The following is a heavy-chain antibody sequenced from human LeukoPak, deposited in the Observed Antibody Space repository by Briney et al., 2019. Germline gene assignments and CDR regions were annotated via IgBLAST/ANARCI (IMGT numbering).Heavy chain of an antibody. CDR2: ISGSGGST. CDR1: GFTFSGYA. D-gene: IGHD3-22*01. CDR3: AKDWGYYDSSGYYYDEVYFDY. V-gene: IGHV3-23*01. Sequence: GGSLRLSCAASGFTFSGYAMSWVRQAPGKGLEWVSAISGSGGSTYYADSVKGRFTISRDNSKNTLYLQMNSLRAEDTAVYYCAKDWGYYDSSGYYYDEVYFDYWGQGTLVTVSS. J-gene: IGHJ4*02.